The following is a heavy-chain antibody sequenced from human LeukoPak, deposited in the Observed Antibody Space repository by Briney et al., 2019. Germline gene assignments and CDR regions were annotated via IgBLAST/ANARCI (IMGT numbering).Heavy chain of an antibody. Sequence: PSGTLSLTCAVSGGSISSSNWWSWVRQPPGKGLEWIGEIYHSGSTNYNPSLKSRVTISADKSKNQFSLKLSSVTAADTAVYYCARSDWDSSGYVFDYWGQGTLVTVSS. CDR1: GGSISSSNW. V-gene: IGHV4-4*02. CDR3: ARSDWDSSGYVFDY. D-gene: IGHD3-22*01. J-gene: IGHJ4*02. CDR2: IYHSGST.